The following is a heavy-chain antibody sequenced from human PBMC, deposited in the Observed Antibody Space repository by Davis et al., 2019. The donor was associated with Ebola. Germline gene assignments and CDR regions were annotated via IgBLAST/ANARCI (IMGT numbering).Heavy chain of an antibody. CDR2: ITGSGGYI. J-gene: IGHJ6*02. CDR1: GFSFSTYA. V-gene: IGHV3-23*01. Sequence: GESLKISCAASGFSFSTYAMHWVRQTPGKGLEWVAGITGSGGYIEYGASVKGRFTISRDDLQKTLYLEMKSLRREDTAIYYCAKDYYGLESYYKEEVHYYFGMDVWGQGTTVTVSS. D-gene: IGHD3-10*01. CDR3: AKDYYGLESYYKEEVHYYFGMDV.